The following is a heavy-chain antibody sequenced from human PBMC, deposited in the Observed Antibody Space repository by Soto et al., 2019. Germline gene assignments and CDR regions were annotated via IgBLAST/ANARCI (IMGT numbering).Heavy chain of an antibody. J-gene: IGHJ4*02. CDR2: IYYSGST. CDR1: GGSISSSSYY. CDR3: AGAYYDFWSGYGYFDY. D-gene: IGHD3-3*01. V-gene: IGHV4-39*01. Sequence: SETLSLTCTVSGGSISSSSYYWGWIRQPPGKGLEWIGSIYYSGSTYYNPSLKSRVTISVDTSKNQFSLKLSSVTAADTAVYYCAGAYYDFWSGYGYFDYWGQGTLVTVSS.